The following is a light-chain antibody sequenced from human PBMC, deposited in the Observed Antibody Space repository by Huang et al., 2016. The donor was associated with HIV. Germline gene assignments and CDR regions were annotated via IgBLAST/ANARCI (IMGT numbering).Light chain of an antibody. CDR3: QQLHTYPIT. CDR1: QDIGPS. CDR2: GAS. V-gene: IGKV1-13*02. Sequence: QLTQSPPSLSASVGDTIIISCRASQDIGPSLAWYQQKTGRAPKLLISGASTFQTGVPSRFSDDSAGTFFTLFITGLQPEDFATYYCQQLHTYPITFGQGTRLDIK. J-gene: IGKJ5*01.